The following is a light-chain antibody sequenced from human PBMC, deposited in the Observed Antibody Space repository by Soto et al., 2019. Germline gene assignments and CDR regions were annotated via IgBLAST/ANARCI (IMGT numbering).Light chain of an antibody. CDR3: QQANSFPLT. CDR1: QGISNW. Sequence: DIQMTQSPSSVSASVGDRVTITCRASQGISNWLAWYQQKPGRAPNLLISAASSLQSGVPPRFSGSGSGTDFTLIISSLQPEDFATYYCQQANSFPLTFGGGTKVEI. CDR2: AAS. V-gene: IGKV1-12*01. J-gene: IGKJ4*01.